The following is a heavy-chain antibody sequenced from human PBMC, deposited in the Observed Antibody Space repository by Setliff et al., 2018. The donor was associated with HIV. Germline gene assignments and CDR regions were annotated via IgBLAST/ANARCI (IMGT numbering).Heavy chain of an antibody. CDR2: INHSGST. D-gene: IGHD3-3*01. V-gene: IGHV4-34*04. Sequence: SETLSLTCAVYGGPFSGYNWSWIRQTPGKGLEWIGEINHSGSTNHNPSLKSRATISVDTSKNQFSLKLSSVTAADTAVYYCARGGGTLIGANFDYWGQGTLVTVSS. CDR1: GGPFSGYN. CDR3: ARGGGTLIGANFDY. J-gene: IGHJ4*02.